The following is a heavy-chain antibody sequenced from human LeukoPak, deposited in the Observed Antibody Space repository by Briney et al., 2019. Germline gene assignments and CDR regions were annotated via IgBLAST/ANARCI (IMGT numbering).Heavy chain of an antibody. V-gene: IGHV4-34*01. CDR1: GGSFSGYS. Sequence: SETLSLTCAVTGGSFSGYSWSWIRQPPGKGLQWIGEINHSGSTNYNPSLKSRVTISVDTSKNQFSLKLSSVTAADTAVYYCARVGTMVRIDYWGQGTLVTVSS. D-gene: IGHD3-10*01. CDR3: ARVGTMVRIDY. J-gene: IGHJ4*02. CDR2: INHSGST.